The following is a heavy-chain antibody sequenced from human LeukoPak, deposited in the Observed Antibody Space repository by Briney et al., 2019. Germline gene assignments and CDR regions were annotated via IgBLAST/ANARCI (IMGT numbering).Heavy chain of an antibody. J-gene: IGHJ4*02. CDR2: IRYDGSNK. CDR3: AIRAGVATITGY. V-gene: IGHV3-30*02. CDR1: GFTFSSYG. D-gene: IGHD5-12*01. Sequence: GGSLRLSCAASGFTFSSYGMHWVRQAPGKGLEWVAFIRYDGSNKYYADSVKGRFTISRDNSKNTLYLQMNSLRAEDTAVYYCAIRAGVATITGYWGQGTLVTVSS.